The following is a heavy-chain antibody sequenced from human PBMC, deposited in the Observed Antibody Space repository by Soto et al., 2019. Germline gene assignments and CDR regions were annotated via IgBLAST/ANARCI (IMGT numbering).Heavy chain of an antibody. Sequence: GGSLRLSCAASGFTFSSHWMHWVRQVPGKGLAWVSHIGPDGSGTRYADSVQGRFTISRDNARNTLYLQMDSLRDGDTAVYYCARDNNWSYDYWAPGILVTVSS. CDR3: ARDNNWSYDY. D-gene: IGHD1-1*01. J-gene: IGHJ4*02. CDR2: IGPDGSGT. V-gene: IGHV3-74*01. CDR1: GFTFSSHW.